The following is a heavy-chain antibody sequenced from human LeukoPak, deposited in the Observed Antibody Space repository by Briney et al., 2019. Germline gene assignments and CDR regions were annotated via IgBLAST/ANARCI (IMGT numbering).Heavy chain of an antibody. D-gene: IGHD3-16*01. V-gene: IGHV3-7*04. CDR3: AKDQRLGELQYTNPPFDY. CDR2: IKYDGSEK. Sequence: GGSLRLSCGASGFTFGGYWMYWVRQAPGKGLEWVANIKYDGSEKNYVDSVKGRFTISRDNAKNSLYLQMNSLRAEDTAVYYCAKDQRLGELQYTNPPFDYWGQGTLVTVSS. CDR1: GFTFGGYW. J-gene: IGHJ4*02.